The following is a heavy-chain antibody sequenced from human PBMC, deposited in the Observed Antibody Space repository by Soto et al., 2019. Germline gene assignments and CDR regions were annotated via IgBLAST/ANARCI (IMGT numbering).Heavy chain of an antibody. CDR3: ARGKNRAFDY. J-gene: IGHJ4*02. CDR2: TGYTSKWYN. V-gene: IGHV6-1*01. Sequence: SQTLSLTCAISGDSISTSNAAWNWIRQSPSGGLEWLGRTGYTSKWYNDYAVSVKSRITINPDTSKNQFSLQLNSVTPVERAVYYCARGKNRAFDYWGQGTLVTVSS. CDR1: GDSISTSNAA.